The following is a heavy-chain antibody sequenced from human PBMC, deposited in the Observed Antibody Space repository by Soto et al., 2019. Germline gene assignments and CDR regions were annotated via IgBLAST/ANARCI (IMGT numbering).Heavy chain of an antibody. V-gene: IGHV4-59*01. CDR3: ARGRGDTAMAWYY. CDR2: IYYSGST. CDR1: GGSISSYY. J-gene: IGHJ4*02. Sequence: QVQLQESGPGLVKPSETLSLTCTVSGGSISSYYWSWIRQSPGKGLEWVGYIYYSGSTKYNPSLKIRVTISVDTSKNHSSLKLTSVTAADPAVYYCARGRGDTAMAWYYWGQGPLVTVSS. D-gene: IGHD5-18*01.